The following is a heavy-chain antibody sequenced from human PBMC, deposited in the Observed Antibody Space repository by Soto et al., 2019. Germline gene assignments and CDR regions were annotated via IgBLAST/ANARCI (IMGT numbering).Heavy chain of an antibody. Sequence: SETLSLTCTVSGGSINSYYWSWIRQPPGKGLEWIGYIYYSGSTNYNPSLKSRVTISVDTSKNQFSLKLSSVTAADTAVYYCARSSRRALHHFNWFDPWGQGTLVTVSS. CDR1: GGSINSYY. J-gene: IGHJ5*02. D-gene: IGHD3-10*01. CDR3: ARSSRRALHHFNWFDP. CDR2: IYYSGST. V-gene: IGHV4-59*01.